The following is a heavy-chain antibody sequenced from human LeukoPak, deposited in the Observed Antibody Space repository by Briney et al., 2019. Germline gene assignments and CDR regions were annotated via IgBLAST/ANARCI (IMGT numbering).Heavy chain of an antibody. CDR1: GGSISSYY. J-gene: IGHJ4*02. V-gene: IGHV4-59*12. Sequence: SETLSLTCTVSGGSISSYYWSWIRQPPGKGLEWIGYIYYSGSTNYNPSLKSRVTISVDTSKNQFSLKLSSVTAADTAVYYCARRRSFGGLHDYWGQGTLVTVSS. CDR3: ARRRSFGGLHDY. CDR2: IYYSGST. D-gene: IGHD3-16*01.